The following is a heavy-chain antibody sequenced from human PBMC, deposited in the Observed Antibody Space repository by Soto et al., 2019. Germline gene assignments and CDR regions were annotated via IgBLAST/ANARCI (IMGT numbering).Heavy chain of an antibody. V-gene: IGHV1-58*01. Sequence: SVKVSCKASGFTFRASAVQWVRQARGQRLEWIGWIVVDSGNTNYAQRFQERVTFTRDMSTSTAYMELSRLRSDDTAVYYCARSHCSSTSCFLGHYYYGMDVWGQGTTVTVSS. D-gene: IGHD2-2*01. CDR3: ARSHCSSTSCFLGHYYYGMDV. CDR1: GFTFRASA. J-gene: IGHJ6*02. CDR2: IVVDSGNT.